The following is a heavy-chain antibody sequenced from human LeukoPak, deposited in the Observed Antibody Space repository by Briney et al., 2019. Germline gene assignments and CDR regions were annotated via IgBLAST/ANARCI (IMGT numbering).Heavy chain of an antibody. J-gene: IGHJ4*02. D-gene: IGHD5/OR15-5a*01. Sequence: PGGSLRLSCVGSGFTFKDYWIHWVRQAPGKGLVWVSAIKTDGSAMQYADSVKGRFAISRDNAKNTVYLQMNSLRDEDTAVYYCVRDRTVSTILDYWGQGTLVTVSS. CDR3: VRDRTVSTILDY. CDR2: IKTDGSAM. V-gene: IGHV3-74*03. CDR1: GFTFKDYW.